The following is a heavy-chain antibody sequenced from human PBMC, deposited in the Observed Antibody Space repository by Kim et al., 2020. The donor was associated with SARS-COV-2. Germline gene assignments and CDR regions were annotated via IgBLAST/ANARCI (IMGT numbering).Heavy chain of an antibody. D-gene: IGHD6-13*01. CDR2: ISSSSSYI. CDR3: ARDGSFIAAAGPYYYYGMDV. J-gene: IGHJ6*02. V-gene: IGHV3-21*01. CDR1: GFTFSSYS. Sequence: GGSLRLSCAASGFTFSSYSMNWVRQAPGKGLEWVSSISSSSSYIYYADSVKGRFTISRDNAKNSLYLQMNSLRAEDTAVYYCARDGSFIAAAGPYYYYGMDVWGQGTTVTVSS.